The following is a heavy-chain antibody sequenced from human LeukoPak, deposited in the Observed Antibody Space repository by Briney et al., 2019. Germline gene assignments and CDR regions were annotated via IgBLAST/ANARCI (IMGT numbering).Heavy chain of an antibody. D-gene: IGHD1-1*01. Sequence: ASVKVSCKASGYTFTGHYMHWVRQAPGQGPEWMGWINPNSGGTDYAQKFQGRVTMTRDTSISTAYMELSGLRSDDTAVYYCARCSTPHWIFDAFDIWGQGTMVTVSS. CDR1: GYTFTGHY. CDR2: INPNSGGT. CDR3: ARCSTPHWIFDAFDI. J-gene: IGHJ3*02. V-gene: IGHV1-2*02.